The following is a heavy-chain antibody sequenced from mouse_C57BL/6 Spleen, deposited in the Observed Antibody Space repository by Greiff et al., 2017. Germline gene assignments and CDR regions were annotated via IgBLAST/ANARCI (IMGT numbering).Heavy chain of an antibody. V-gene: IGHV1-52*01. D-gene: IGHD1-1*01. CDR3: ARGDYGSSYDY. CDR2: IDPSDSET. Sequence: QVHVKQPGAELVRPGSSVKLSCKASGYTFTSYWMHWVKQRPIQGLEWIGNIDPSDSETHYNQKFKDKATLTVDKSSSTAYMQLSSLTSEDSAVYYCARGDYGSSYDYWGQGTTLTVSS. CDR1: GYTFTSYW. J-gene: IGHJ2*01.